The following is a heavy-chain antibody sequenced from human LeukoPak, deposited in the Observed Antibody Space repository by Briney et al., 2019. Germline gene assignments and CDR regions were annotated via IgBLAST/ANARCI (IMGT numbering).Heavy chain of an antibody. J-gene: IGHJ4*02. V-gene: IGHV3-30-3*01. D-gene: IGHD3-10*01. Sequence: GGSLRLSCAASGFSFSTYAMHWVRQAPGKGLDWVALISYDGNNEYYADSVRGRFTISRGNSKNTLYLQLNSLRTEDTAVYYCARSAMVRGVTGDYWGQGTLVTVSS. CDR3: ARSAMVRGVTGDY. CDR1: GFSFSTYA. CDR2: ISYDGNNE.